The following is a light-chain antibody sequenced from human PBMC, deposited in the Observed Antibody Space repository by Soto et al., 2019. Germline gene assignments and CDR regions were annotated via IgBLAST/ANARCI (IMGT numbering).Light chain of an antibody. Sequence: QSALTQPASVSGSPGQSITISCTGTSSDVGGYNFVSWYQQHPGKAPKVMIYEVSNRPSGVSNRFSGSKSGNTASLTISGLQAEDEADYYCSSYASRSTLVVFGTGTKATVL. CDR2: EVS. CDR1: SSDVGGYNF. V-gene: IGLV2-14*01. J-gene: IGLJ1*01. CDR3: SSYASRSTLVV.